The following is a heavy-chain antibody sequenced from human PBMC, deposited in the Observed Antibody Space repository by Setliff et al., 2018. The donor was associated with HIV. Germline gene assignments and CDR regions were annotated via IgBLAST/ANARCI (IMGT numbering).Heavy chain of an antibody. V-gene: IGHV5-51*01. CDR2: IYPGDSDT. CDR3: ARPYYDSSGYYHV. CDR1: GYSFTSYW. D-gene: IGHD3-22*01. Sequence: GESLKISCKGSGYSFTSYWSGWVRQMPGKGLEWMGIIYPGDSDTRDSPSFQGQVTISADKSISTAYLQWSSLKASDTAMYYCARPYYDSSGYYHVWGQGTLVTVSS. J-gene: IGHJ4*02.